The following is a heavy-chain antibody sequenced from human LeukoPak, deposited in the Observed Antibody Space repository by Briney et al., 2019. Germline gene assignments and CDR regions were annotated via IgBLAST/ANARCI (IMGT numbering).Heavy chain of an antibody. D-gene: IGHD2-15*01. CDR3: ARSEDTPVRDFDY. V-gene: IGHV4-30-4*08. CDR2: IYYSGST. CDR1: GGSISSGDYY. J-gene: IGHJ4*02. Sequence: PSQTLSLTCTVSGGSISSGDYYWSWIRQPPGKGLEWIGYIYYSGSTYYNPSLKSRVTISVDTSKNQFSLKLSSVTAADTAVYYCARSEDTPVRDFDYWGQGTLVTVSS.